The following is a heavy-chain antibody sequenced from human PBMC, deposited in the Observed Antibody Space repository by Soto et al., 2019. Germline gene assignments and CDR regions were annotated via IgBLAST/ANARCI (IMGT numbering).Heavy chain of an antibody. CDR2: INPVSGGA. D-gene: IGHD3-16*01. CDR1: GFTFTSNY. J-gene: IGHJ6*02. CDR3: ARGEMDV. V-gene: IGHV1-46*01. Sequence: QVQLVQSGAEVKRPGASVEISCKTSGFTFTSNYLHWVRQAPGQGLEWVAMINPVSGGATDSEKFRGRVTVTRDTSTSANYLEVNGLTPDDTAVYYCARGEMDVWGRGTTVTVSS.